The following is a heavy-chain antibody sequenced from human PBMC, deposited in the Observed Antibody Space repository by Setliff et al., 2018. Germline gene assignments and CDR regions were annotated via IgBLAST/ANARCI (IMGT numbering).Heavy chain of an antibody. CDR1: GLSYSNYW. CDR2: INPHGSEK. J-gene: IGHJ4*02. D-gene: IGHD3-10*01. CDR3: FGAGTCSY. Sequence: GGSLRLSCTASGLSYSNYWVSWVRQAPGKGLEWLASINPHGSEKYYADSVKGRFTISRDNAKNSLSLQMNNLRTEDTAVYYCFGAGTCSYWGQGTQVTV. V-gene: IGHV3-7*01.